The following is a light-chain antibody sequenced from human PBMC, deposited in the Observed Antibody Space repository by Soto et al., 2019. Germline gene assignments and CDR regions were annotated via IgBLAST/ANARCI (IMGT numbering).Light chain of an antibody. J-gene: IGKJ2*01. CDR3: QQSSNWPYT. Sequence: EIVMTQSPATLSVSPGERATLSCRASQSISSNLAWYQRTPGQAPRLLIYGASARATGIPARFSGSGSGTEFTLTISSLQSEDFAVYYCQQSSNWPYTFGQGTKLEIK. V-gene: IGKV3D-15*01. CDR1: QSISSN. CDR2: GAS.